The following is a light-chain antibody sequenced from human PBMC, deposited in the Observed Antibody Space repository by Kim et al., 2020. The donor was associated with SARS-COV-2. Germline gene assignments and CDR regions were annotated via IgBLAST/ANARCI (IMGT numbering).Light chain of an antibody. J-gene: IGKJ5*01. V-gene: IGKV1-9*01. CDR3: QQLTSYPLT. CDR2: AAS. CDR1: QGITSY. Sequence: DIQLTQSPSFLSASVGDRVTITCRASQGITSYLAWYQQKPGNSPKLLIYAASTLQSGVPSRFSGSGSGTEFTLTISSLQPEDFATYYCQQLTSYPLTFGQGTRLEIK.